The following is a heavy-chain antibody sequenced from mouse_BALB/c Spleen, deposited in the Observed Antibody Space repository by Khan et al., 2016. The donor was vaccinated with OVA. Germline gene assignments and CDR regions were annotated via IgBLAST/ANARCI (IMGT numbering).Heavy chain of an antibody. CDR2: RETTTGYT. CDR1: GYTLTTYW. J-gene: IGHJ3*01. D-gene: IGHD2-12*01. Sequence: VQLQQSGAELAKPGASRKMSCKASGYTLTTYWMHGVKQRPGQGREWIGKRETTTGYTEYNQKFKDRATLTTDKSASTTYMQLSSLKSEDSALYSCAITVLYCIFAYCAPASLVPVSA. V-gene: IGHV1-7*01. CDR3: AITVLYCIFAY.